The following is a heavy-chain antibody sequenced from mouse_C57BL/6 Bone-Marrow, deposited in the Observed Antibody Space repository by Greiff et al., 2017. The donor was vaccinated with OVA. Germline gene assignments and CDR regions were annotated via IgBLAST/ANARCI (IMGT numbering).Heavy chain of an antibody. V-gene: IGHV7-3*01. CDR2: IRNKANGYTT. D-gene: IGHD1-1*01. Sequence: EVKVVESGGGLVQPGGSLSLSCAASGFTFTDYYMSWVRQPPGKALEWLGFIRNKANGYTTEYSASVKGRFTISRVNSQSILYLQMNALRAEDSATYYCARYNTTVVGLYAMDYWGQGTSVTVSS. CDR1: GFTFTDYY. CDR3: ARYNTTVVGLYAMDY. J-gene: IGHJ4*01.